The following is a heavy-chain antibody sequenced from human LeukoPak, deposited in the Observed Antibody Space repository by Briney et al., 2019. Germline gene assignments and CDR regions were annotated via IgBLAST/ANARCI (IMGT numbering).Heavy chain of an antibody. J-gene: IGHJ3*02. V-gene: IGHV1-69*05. CDR1: GGTFSNYA. Sequence: GASVKVSCKASGGTFSNYAISWVRQAPGQGLEWMGGTIPMFGTTNYAQKIQGRVTITTDESTSTAYMELSSLRSEDTAVYYCARPRDIVVVAAARGGGFDIWGQGTMVTVSS. CDR3: ARPRDIVVVAAARGGGFDI. D-gene: IGHD2-2*01. CDR2: TIPMFGTT.